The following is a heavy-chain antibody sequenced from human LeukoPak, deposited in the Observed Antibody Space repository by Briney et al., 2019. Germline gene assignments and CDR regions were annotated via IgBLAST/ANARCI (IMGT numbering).Heavy chain of an antibody. CDR3: ARGFGYSYDLDY. D-gene: IGHD5-18*01. Sequence: PSQTLSLTCTVSGGSISSGSYYWSWIRQPAGKGLEWIGRIYTSGSTNYNPSLKSRVTISVDTSKNQFSLKLSSVTAADTAVYYCARGFGYSYDLDYWGQGILVTVSS. J-gene: IGHJ4*02. CDR2: IYTSGST. V-gene: IGHV4-61*02. CDR1: GGSISSGSYY.